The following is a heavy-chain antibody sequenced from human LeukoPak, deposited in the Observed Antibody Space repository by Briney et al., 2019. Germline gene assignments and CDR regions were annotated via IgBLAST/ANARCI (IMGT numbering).Heavy chain of an antibody. Sequence: GGSLRLPCAASGFTFSNYWMHWVRQAPGKGLVWVSHINSDGSSTSYADSVKGRFTISRDNAKNTPYLQMNSLRAEDTAVYYCARGGPTRGFFNMDVWGQGTTVTVSS. CDR2: INSDGSST. V-gene: IGHV3-74*01. D-gene: IGHD2-8*02. J-gene: IGHJ6*02. CDR1: GFTFSNYW. CDR3: ARGGPTRGFFNMDV.